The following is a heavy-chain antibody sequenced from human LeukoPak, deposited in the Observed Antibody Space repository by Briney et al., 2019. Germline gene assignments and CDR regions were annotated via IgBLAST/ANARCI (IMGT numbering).Heavy chain of an antibody. CDR3: AKGGRITGTMDY. CDR1: GFTFSSYA. V-gene: IGHV3-23*01. D-gene: IGHD1-7*01. Sequence: GGSLRLSCAASGFTFSSYAMSWVRQAPGEGLEWVSSISGSAGSTYYADSVKGRFTISRDNSENTLYLQMDSLRADDTAVYYCAKGGRITGTMDYWGQGTLVPVSS. CDR2: ISGSAGST. J-gene: IGHJ4*02.